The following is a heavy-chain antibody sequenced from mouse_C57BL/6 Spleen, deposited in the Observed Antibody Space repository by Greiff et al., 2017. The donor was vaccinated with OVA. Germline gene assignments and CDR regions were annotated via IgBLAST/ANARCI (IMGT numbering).Heavy chain of an antibody. CDR3: ARRDYGSSFYYFDY. J-gene: IGHJ2*01. Sequence: VQLQQPGAELVKPGASVKLSCKASGYTFTSYWMQWVKQRPGQGLEWIGEIDPSDSYTNYNQKFKGKATLTVDTSSSTAYMQLSSLTSEDSAVYYCARRDYGSSFYYFDYWGQGTTLTVSS. V-gene: IGHV1-50*01. CDR2: IDPSDSYT. CDR1: GYTFTSYW. D-gene: IGHD1-1*01.